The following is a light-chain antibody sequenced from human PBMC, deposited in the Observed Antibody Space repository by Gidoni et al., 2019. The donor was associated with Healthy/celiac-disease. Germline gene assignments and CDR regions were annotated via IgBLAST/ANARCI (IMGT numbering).Light chain of an antibody. CDR1: QSISSW. J-gene: IGKJ2*01. CDR3: QQYNSYSRT. V-gene: IGKV1-5*03. CDR2: KAS. Sequence: DIQMTQSPSTLSASVGDRVTITCRASQSISSWLAWYQQKPGKAPKLLIYKASSLESGVPSRFSGRGSGKEFPLTISRLQPDDFATYYCQQYNSYSRTFGQGTKLEIK.